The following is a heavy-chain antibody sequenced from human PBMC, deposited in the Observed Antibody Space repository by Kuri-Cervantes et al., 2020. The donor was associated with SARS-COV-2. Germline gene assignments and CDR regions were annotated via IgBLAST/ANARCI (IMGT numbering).Heavy chain of an antibody. CDR3: ARDGSSRDY. CDR1: GGSISSYY. V-gene: IGHV4-59*12. Sequence: SQTLSLTCAVYGGSISSYYWSWIRQPPGKGLEWIGYIYYSGSTNYNPSLKSRVTISVDTSKNQFSLKLSSVTAADTAVYYCARDGSSRDYWGQGTLVTVSS. J-gene: IGHJ4*02. CDR2: IYYSGST. D-gene: IGHD6-13*01.